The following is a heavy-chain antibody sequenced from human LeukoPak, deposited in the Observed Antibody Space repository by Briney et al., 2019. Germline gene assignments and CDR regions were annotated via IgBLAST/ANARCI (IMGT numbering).Heavy chain of an antibody. V-gene: IGHV3-30*18. J-gene: IGHJ4*02. D-gene: IGHD6-19*01. CDR2: ISYDGSNK. CDR3: AKDQQQWLVLYYFDY. Sequence: PGRSLRLSCAASGFTFSSYGMHWVRQAPGKGLEWVAVISYDGSNKYYADSVKGRFTISRDDSKNTLYLQMNSLRAEDTAVYYCAKDQQQWLVLYYFDYWGQGTLVTVSS. CDR1: GFTFSSYG.